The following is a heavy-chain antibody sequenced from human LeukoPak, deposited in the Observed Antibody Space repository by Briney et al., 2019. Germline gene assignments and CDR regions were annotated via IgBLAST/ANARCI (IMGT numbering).Heavy chain of an antibody. J-gene: IGHJ4*02. Sequence: ASVKVSCKASGCTFTDYYMHWVRQAPGQGLEWMGWINPNSGGTNFAQKFQGRVAMTRDTSISTAYLELGSLRSDDTAVYFCARARRQLVPYFDSWGQGTLVTVFS. D-gene: IGHD6-6*01. V-gene: IGHV1-2*02. CDR2: INPNSGGT. CDR3: ARARRQLVPYFDS. CDR1: GCTFTDYY.